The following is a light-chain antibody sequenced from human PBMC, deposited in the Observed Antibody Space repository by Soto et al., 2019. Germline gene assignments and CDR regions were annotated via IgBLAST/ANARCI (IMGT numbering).Light chain of an antibody. J-gene: IGLJ1*01. CDR1: TSNIGAGYD. CDR2: AYA. Sequence: QSELTQPPSVSGAPGQRVTISCTGNTSNIGAGYDVHWYQHVRGAAPKLLIYAYAKRSSGVPDRFSGSKSGTSASLAISGLQAEDEADYYCQSYDSSLRGVFGTGTKLTVL. V-gene: IGLV1-40*01. CDR3: QSYDSSLRGV.